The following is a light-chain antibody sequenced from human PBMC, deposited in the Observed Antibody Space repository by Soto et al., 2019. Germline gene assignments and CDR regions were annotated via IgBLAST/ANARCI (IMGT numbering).Light chain of an antibody. J-gene: IGLJ1*01. CDR1: SSDIGGYNY. V-gene: IGLV2-14*01. CDR3: SSYTGSSTLDV. CDR2: EVS. Sequence: QSVLTQPASVSGSPGQSITISCTGTSSDIGGYNYVSWYQQHPGKVPKLMIFEVSNRPSGLSYRSSGSKSGNTASLTISGLQAEDEADYYCSSYTGSSTLDVFGTGTKLTVL.